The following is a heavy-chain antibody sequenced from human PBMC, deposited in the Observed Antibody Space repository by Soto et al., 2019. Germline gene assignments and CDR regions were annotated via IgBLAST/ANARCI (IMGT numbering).Heavy chain of an antibody. CDR2: ISSGGSYT. V-gene: IGHV3-11*06. Sequence: QVQLVESGGGLVKPGGSLRLSCAASGFTFSDYYMNWIRQAPGKGREWVSYISSGGSYTNYADSVKGRFTVSRDDARNSLSLQMSSLRAVDTAVYYCARAPYSSSGLDVWGQGTTVTVSS. CDR3: ARAPYSSSGLDV. D-gene: IGHD6-6*01. CDR1: GFTFSDYY. J-gene: IGHJ6*02.